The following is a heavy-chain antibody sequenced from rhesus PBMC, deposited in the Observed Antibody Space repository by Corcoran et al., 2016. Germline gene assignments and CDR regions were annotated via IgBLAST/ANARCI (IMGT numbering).Heavy chain of an antibody. CDR3: ATQGYVDY. V-gene: IGHV1-111*02. CDR1: GYTFTDYY. CDR2: VDQEDGEA. J-gene: IGHJ4*01. Sequence: EVQLVQSGAEVKKPGASVKISCKASGYTFTDYYLHWVRQAPGKGLGWKGHVDQEDGEAIQAQKFQDRVNITADTSTDTAYMERSSLRSEDTAVYYCATQGYVDYWGQGVLVTVSS.